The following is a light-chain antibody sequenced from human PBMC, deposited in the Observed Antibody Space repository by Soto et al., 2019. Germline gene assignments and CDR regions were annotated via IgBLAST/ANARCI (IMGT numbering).Light chain of an antibody. J-gene: IGKJ2*01. CDR1: QSVSGN. CDR2: GAS. V-gene: IGKV3-15*01. Sequence: EIVMTQSPATLSVSPGERATLSCRASQSVSGNLAWYQQKPGQAPRLLIYGASTRATGIPARFSGSGSGTEFTLTISSLQSEDFEVYYCQQYNNWPPYTFGQGTKLEIK. CDR3: QQYNNWPPYT.